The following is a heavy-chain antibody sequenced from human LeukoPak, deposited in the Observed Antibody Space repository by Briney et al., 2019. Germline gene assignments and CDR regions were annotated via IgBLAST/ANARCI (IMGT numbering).Heavy chain of an antibody. J-gene: IGHJ4*02. CDR1: GFTFSSYA. CDR3: ARSETAMITTAGYYFRY. V-gene: IGHV3-30-3*01. CDR2: ISYDGSNK. D-gene: IGHD5-18*01. Sequence: PGGSLRLSCAASGFTFSSYAMHCVRQAPGKGLEWVAVISYDGSNKYYADSVKGRFTISRDNSKKTLYLQMSSLRAEDTAVYYCARSETAMITTAGYYFRYWGQGTLVTVSS.